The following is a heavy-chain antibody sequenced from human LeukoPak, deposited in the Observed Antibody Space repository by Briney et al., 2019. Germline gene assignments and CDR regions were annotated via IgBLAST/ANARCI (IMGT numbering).Heavy chain of an antibody. J-gene: IGHJ4*02. V-gene: IGHV3-48*03. CDR2: ISSDGSTT. CDR3: AGEGSGWLPNS. D-gene: IGHD6-19*01. CDR1: GFNFNSYG. Sequence: GGSLRLSCAASGFNFNSYGMNWVRQAPGKGLEWVSHISSDGSTTYYADSVKGRFTISRDNAKNSLYLQMNSLSADDTAIYYCAGEGSGWLPNSWGQGTLVTVSS.